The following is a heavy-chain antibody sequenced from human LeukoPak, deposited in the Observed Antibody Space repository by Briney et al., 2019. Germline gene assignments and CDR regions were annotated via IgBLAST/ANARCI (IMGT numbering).Heavy chain of an antibody. CDR3: ARVSGMGDSSGWYGTITYYYYYGMDV. CDR2: IYYSGST. V-gene: IGHV4-61*01. J-gene: IGHJ6*02. Sequence: SETLSLTCTVSGGSVSSGSYYWSWIRQPPGKGLEWIGYIYYSGSTNYNPSLKSRVTISVDTSKNQFSLKLSSVTAADTAVYYCARVSGMGDSSGWYGTITYYYYYGMDVWGQGTTVTVSS. CDR1: GGSVSSGSYY. D-gene: IGHD6-19*01.